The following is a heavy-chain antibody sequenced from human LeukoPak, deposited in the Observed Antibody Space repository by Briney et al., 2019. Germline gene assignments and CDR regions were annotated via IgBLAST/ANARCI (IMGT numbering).Heavy chain of an antibody. V-gene: IGHV3-74*01. Sequence: GGSLRLSCAASGFTLSSYWVHWVRQPPGKGLVWLSRTNEDGSYADYADSVKGRFTISRDNAKNTVYLQMNSLRTEDTAVYFCGRINYNGDYWGRGTLVTVSS. CDR3: GRINYNGDY. D-gene: IGHD3-10*01. J-gene: IGHJ4*02. CDR2: TNEDGSYA. CDR1: GFTLSSYW.